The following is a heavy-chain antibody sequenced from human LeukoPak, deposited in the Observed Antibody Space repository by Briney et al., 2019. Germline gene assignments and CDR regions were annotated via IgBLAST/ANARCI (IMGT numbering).Heavy chain of an antibody. J-gene: IGHJ4*02. CDR3: ATDRLGSWANRILNY. CDR2: FDPEDGET. V-gene: IGHV1-24*01. Sequence: WASVKVSCKVSGYTLTELSMHWVRQAPGKGLEWMGGFDPEDGETIYAQKFQGRVTMTEDTSTDTAYMELSSLRSEDTAVYYCATDRLGSWANRILNYWGQGTLVTVSS. CDR1: GYTLTELS. D-gene: IGHD2-15*01.